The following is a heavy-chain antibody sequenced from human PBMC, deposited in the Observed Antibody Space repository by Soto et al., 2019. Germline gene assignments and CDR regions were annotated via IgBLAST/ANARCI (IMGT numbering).Heavy chain of an antibody. CDR1: GFTFSSYA. V-gene: IGHV3-23*01. CDR3: AKVQEPVPFFDY. J-gene: IGHJ4*02. CDR2: ISGSGGST. Sequence: PGWSLRLSCASSGFTFSSYAMSWVRQAPGKGLEWVSAISGSGGSTYYADSVKGRFTTSRDNSKNTLYLQMNSLRAEDTAVYYCAKVQEPVPFFDYWGQGTLVTVSS. D-gene: IGHD6-6*01.